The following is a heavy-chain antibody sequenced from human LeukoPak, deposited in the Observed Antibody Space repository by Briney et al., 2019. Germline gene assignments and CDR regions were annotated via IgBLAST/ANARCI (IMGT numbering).Heavy chain of an antibody. V-gene: IGHV3-23*01. CDR2: ISGSGGST. D-gene: IGHD4-17*01. CDR3: AKEPYGDYRLYYYYYMDV. Sequence: GGSLRLSCAASGFTFSSYGMHWVRQAPGKGLEWVSAISGSGGSTYYADSVKGRFTISRDNSKNTLYLQMNSLRAEDTAVYYCAKEPYGDYRLYYYYYMDVWGKGTTVTVSS. CDR1: GFTFSSYG. J-gene: IGHJ6*03.